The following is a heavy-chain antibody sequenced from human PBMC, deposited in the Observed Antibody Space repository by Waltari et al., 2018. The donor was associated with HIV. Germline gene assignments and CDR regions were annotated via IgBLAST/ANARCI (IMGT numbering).Heavy chain of an antibody. CDR1: GFTFDDYA. D-gene: IGHD6-19*01. CDR2: ISWNSGSI. CDR3: AREGASSGSYYFDY. Sequence: EVQLVESGGGLVQPGRSLRLSCAASGFTFDDYAMHWVRQAPGKGLEWVSGISWNSGSIGYADSVKGRFTISRDNAKNSLYLQMNSLRAEDTAVYYCAREGASSGSYYFDYWGQGTLVTVSS. V-gene: IGHV3-9*01. J-gene: IGHJ4*02.